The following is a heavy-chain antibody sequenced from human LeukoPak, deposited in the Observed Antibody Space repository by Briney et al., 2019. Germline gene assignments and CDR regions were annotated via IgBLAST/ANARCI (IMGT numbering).Heavy chain of an antibody. CDR3: AKERESYFEFDL. V-gene: IGHV3-23*01. CDR2: ISGSADNT. J-gene: IGHJ4*02. Sequence: GGSLRLSCAASGFTFNNYGMSWVRQAPGKGLERVSAISGSADNTYYVDSVKGRFTISRDNSRNTLYLQMNSLRAEDTAIYYCAKERESYFEFDLWGQGTLVTVSS. D-gene: IGHD1-26*01. CDR1: GFTFNNYG.